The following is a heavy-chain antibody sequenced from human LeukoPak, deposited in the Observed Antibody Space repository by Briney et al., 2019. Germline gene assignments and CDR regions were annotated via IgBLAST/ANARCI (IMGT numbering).Heavy chain of an antibody. CDR3: AREAVIAAAGTGGLNWFDP. Sequence: KPSETLSLTCAVYGGSFSGYYWSWIRQPPGKGLEWIGYIYYSGSTNYNPSLKSRVTISVDTSKNQFSLKLSSVTAADTAVYYCAREAVIAAAGTGGLNWFDPWGQGTLVTVSS. V-gene: IGHV4-59*01. D-gene: IGHD6-13*01. CDR1: GGSFSGYY. CDR2: IYYSGST. J-gene: IGHJ5*02.